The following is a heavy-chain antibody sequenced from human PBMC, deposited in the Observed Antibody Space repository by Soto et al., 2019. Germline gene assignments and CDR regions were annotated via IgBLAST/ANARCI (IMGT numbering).Heavy chain of an antibody. J-gene: IGHJ6*02. Sequence: EVQLVESGGGLVQPGGSLRLSCEASGFIFSSYSMNWVRQAPGKGLEWVSYISSSSSTIYYADSVKGRFTISRDNARNSLYLQMNSLRDEDTAVYYCARDRYTIWGTTNYYYYGMDVWGQGTTVTVSS. CDR1: GFIFSSYS. V-gene: IGHV3-48*02. D-gene: IGHD3-9*01. CDR2: ISSSSSTI. CDR3: ARDRYTIWGTTNYYYYGMDV.